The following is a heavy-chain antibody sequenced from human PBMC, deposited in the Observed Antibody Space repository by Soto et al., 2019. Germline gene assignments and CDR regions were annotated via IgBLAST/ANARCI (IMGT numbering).Heavy chain of an antibody. D-gene: IGHD3-22*01. J-gene: IGHJ6*02. Sequence: SVNVFCKSSGGTFSSYSISWVRQAPGQGLECMGGIIPIFGTANYAQKFQGRVTITADESTTTAYMELSSLRSEDTAVYYCARDLKRYYDSSGYGYYYYGMDVWGQGTTVTVSS. CDR3: ARDLKRYYDSSGYGYYYYGMDV. CDR1: GGTFSSYS. V-gene: IGHV1-69*13. CDR2: IIPIFGTA.